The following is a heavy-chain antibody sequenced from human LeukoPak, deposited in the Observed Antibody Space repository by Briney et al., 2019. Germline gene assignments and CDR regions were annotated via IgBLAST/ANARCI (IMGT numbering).Heavy chain of an antibody. CDR1: GFTFSSYA. J-gene: IGHJ4*02. CDR2: FSGSGGST. CDR3: AKDLDYYDSSGYSYYFDF. D-gene: IGHD3-22*01. Sequence: GGSLRLSCAASGFTFSSYAMSWVRQAPGKGLECISGFSGSGGSTYYADSVKGRFTISRDNSKNTLYLQMNSLRAEDTAVYYCAKDLDYYDSSGYSYYFDFWGQGTLVTVSS. V-gene: IGHV3-23*01.